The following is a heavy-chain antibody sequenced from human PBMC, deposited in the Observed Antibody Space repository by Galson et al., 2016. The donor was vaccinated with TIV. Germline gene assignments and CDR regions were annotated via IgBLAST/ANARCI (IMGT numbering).Heavy chain of an antibody. CDR2: ISLSGTTA. V-gene: IGHV3-23*01. CDR1: GFSVGNYV. CDR3: AKPEGEGDYSLGAAFDF. Sequence: SLRLSCAASGFSVGNYVMSWVRQAPGKGLEWVSGISLSGTTAYYADSVRGRFIISRDNSRYTVYLQMNSLRAEDTAVYYCAKPEGEGDYSLGAAFDFWGQGTLVSVSS. J-gene: IGHJ3*01. D-gene: IGHD4-11*01.